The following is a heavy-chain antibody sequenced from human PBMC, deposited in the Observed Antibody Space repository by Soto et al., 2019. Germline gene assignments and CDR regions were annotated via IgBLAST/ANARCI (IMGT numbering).Heavy chain of an antibody. CDR3: ARDGEGPKYWYFDL. D-gene: IGHD3-3*01. CDR2: ISYDGSNK. V-gene: IGHV3-30-3*01. CDR1: GFTFSSYA. J-gene: IGHJ2*01. Sequence: VQLVESGGGVVQPGRSLRLSCAASGFTFSSYAMHWVRQAPGKGLEWVAVISYDGSNKYYADSVKGRFTISRDNSKNTLYLQMNSLRAEDTAVYYCARDGEGPKYWYFDLWGRGTLVTVSS.